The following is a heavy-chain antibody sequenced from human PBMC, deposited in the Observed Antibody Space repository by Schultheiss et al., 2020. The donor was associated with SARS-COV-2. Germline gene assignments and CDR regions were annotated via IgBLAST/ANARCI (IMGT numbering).Heavy chain of an antibody. CDR1: GGTFSSYA. J-gene: IGHJ4*02. D-gene: IGHD6-13*01. CDR2: ISAYNGNT. V-gene: IGHV1-18*01. CDR3: ARASPGIAAAGMDY. Sequence: ASVKVSCKASGGTFSSYAISWVRQTPGQGLEWMGWISAYNGNTNYAQKLQGRVTMTTDTSTSTAYMELRSLRSDDTAVYYCARASPGIAAAGMDYWGQGTLVTVSS.